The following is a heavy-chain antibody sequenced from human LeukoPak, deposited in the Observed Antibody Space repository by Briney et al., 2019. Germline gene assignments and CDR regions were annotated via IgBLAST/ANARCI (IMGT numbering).Heavy chain of an antibody. V-gene: IGHV1-2*02. J-gene: IGHJ4*02. CDR2: INPNSGGT. CDR1: GYTFTGYY. D-gene: IGHD3-22*01. CDR3: AREPYYDSSGYYYHWRQPFDY. Sequence: ASVKVSCKASGYTFTGYYMHWVRQAPGQGLEWMGWINPNSGGTNYAQKFQGRVTMTRDTSISTAYMELSRLRSDDTAVYYCAREPYYDSSGYYYHWRQPFDYWSQGTLVTVSS.